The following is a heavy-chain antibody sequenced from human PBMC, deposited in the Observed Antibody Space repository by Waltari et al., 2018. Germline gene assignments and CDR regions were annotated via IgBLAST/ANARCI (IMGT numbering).Heavy chain of an antibody. CDR2: IYHSGST. J-gene: IGHJ4*02. CDR1: GYSISSGYY. V-gene: IGHV4-38-2*01. CDR3: ARQSAPRGYSTYYFDY. D-gene: IGHD6-13*01. Sequence: QVQLQESGPGLVKPSETLSLTCAVSGYSISSGYYWGWIRPPPGKGLEWIGSIYHSGSTYYNPSLKSRVTISVDTSKNQFSLKLSSVTAADTAVYYCARQSAPRGYSTYYFDYWGQGTLVTVSS.